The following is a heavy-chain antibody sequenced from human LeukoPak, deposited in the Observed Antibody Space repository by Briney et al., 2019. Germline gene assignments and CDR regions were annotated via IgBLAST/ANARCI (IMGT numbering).Heavy chain of an antibody. CDR3: ARGGGWFRELPTPGAFDI. CDR2: IYSGGST. J-gene: IGHJ3*02. D-gene: IGHD3-10*01. Sequence: GSLRLSCAASGFTVSSNYMSWVRQAPGKGLEWVSVIYSGGSTYYADSVKGRFTISRDNSKNTLYLQMNSLRAEDTAVYYCARGGGWFRELPTPGAFDIWGQGTMVTVSS. V-gene: IGHV3-53*01. CDR1: GFTVSSNY.